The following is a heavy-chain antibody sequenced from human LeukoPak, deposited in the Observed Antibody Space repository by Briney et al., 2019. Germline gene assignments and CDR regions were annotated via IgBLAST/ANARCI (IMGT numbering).Heavy chain of an antibody. V-gene: IGHV3-23*01. Sequence: GGSLRLSCVASGFTFTNYAMTWVRQAPGKGLEWVSSIFNTGSTYYADSVKGRVTISRDNSRNMVYLQMNSLRAEDTAVYYCAKDRTYHSDFSAYYFSPPLQQYWGQGTLATVSS. J-gene: IGHJ4*02. CDR2: IFNTGST. D-gene: IGHD3-22*01. CDR3: AKDRTYHSDFSAYYFSPPLQQY. CDR1: GFTFTNYA.